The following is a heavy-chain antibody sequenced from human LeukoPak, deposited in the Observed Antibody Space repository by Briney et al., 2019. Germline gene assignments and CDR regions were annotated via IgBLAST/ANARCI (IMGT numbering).Heavy chain of an antibody. CDR3: AKDLIAAADYFDY. CDR2: ISYDGSNK. D-gene: IGHD6-13*01. Sequence: GGSLRLSCAASGFTFSSYSMNWVRQAPGKGLEWVAVISYDGSNKYYADSVKGRFTISRDNSKNTLYLQMNSLRAEDTAVYYCAKDLIAAADYFDYWGQGTLVTVSS. V-gene: IGHV3-30*18. CDR1: GFTFSSYS. J-gene: IGHJ4*02.